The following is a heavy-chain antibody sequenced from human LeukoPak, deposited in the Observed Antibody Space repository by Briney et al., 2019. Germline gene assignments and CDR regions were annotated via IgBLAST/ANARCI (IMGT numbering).Heavy chain of an antibody. J-gene: IGHJ2*01. Sequence: NPSETLSLTCTVSGDSISSSTYYWGWIRQPPGKGLEWIGSIYYSGSTYYNPSLKSRVTISVDTSKNQFSLKLTSVTATDTAVYYCAREQWLGFTVGYFDLWGRGTLVTVSS. CDR2: IYYSGST. CDR1: GDSISSSTYY. V-gene: IGHV4-39*01. D-gene: IGHD6-19*01. CDR3: AREQWLGFTVGYFDL.